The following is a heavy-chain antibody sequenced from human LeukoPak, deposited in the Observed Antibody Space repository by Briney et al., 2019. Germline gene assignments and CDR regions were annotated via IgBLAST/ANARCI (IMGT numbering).Heavy chain of an antibody. J-gene: IGHJ6*04. CDR2: IIPIFGTA. Sequence: SVKVSCKASGGTFSSYAISWVRQAPGQGLEWMGGIIPIFGTANYAQKFQGRVTITADKSTSTAYMELSSLRSEDTAVYYCASRYCSSTSCYDYYYGMDVWGKGATVTVSS. D-gene: IGHD2-2*01. V-gene: IGHV1-69*06. CDR3: ASRYCSSTSCYDYYYGMDV. CDR1: GGTFSSYA.